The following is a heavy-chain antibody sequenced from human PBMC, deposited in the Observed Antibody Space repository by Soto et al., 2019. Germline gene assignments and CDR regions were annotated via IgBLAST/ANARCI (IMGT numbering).Heavy chain of an antibody. CDR3: SRGILV. Sequence: QVQLQESGPGLVKPSQTLSLTCTVSGGSINSGGYCWSWIRQHPGKGLDWIGCISYVGSTSYIPSLKSRVTISVDTSKNQFSLKLTSVTAADTAVYYCSRGILVWGQGALITVSS. CDR2: ISYVGST. V-gene: IGHV4-31*03. D-gene: IGHD5-18*01. J-gene: IGHJ4*02. CDR1: GGSINSGGYC.